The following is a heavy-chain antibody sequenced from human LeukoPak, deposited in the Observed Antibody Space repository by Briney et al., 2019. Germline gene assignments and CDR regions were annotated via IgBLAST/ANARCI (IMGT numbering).Heavy chain of an antibody. CDR1: GFTVSSNY. CDR3: ARVASGSYYYPFDY. J-gene: IGHJ4*02. Sequence: GGSLTLSCAASGFTVSSNYMSWVRQAPGTALEWVSVIYSGGSTYYADSVKGRFTISRDNSKNTLYLQMNRLRAEDTAVYYCARVASGSYYYPFDYWGQGTLVTVSS. CDR2: IYSGGST. D-gene: IGHD1-26*01. V-gene: IGHV3-53*01.